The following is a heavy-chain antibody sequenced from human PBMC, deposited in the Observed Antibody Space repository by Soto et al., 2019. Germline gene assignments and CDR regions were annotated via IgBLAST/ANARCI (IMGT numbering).Heavy chain of an antibody. Sequence: ASVKVSCKASGFTFTSSAMQWVRQARGQRLEWIGWIVVGSGNTNYAQKFQERVTITRDMSTSTAYMELSSLRSEDTAVYYCARDMATYYAFDIWGQGTMVTVSS. D-gene: IGHD5-12*01. V-gene: IGHV1-58*02. CDR1: GFTFTSSA. J-gene: IGHJ3*02. CDR3: ARDMATYYAFDI. CDR2: IVVGSGNT.